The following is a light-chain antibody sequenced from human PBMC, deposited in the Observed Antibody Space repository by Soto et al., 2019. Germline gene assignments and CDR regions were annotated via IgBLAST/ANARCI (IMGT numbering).Light chain of an antibody. Sequence: EIVLTQSPGTLSLSPGERATLSCRASQSVSSSYLAWYQQKPGQAPRLLIYGASSRATGIPDRFSGSGSGTDFTLTISRLEPEDFAVYYCQQYGSSPRTFGQRSKVDNK. J-gene: IGKJ1*01. CDR1: QSVSSSY. CDR2: GAS. CDR3: QQYGSSPRT. V-gene: IGKV3-20*01.